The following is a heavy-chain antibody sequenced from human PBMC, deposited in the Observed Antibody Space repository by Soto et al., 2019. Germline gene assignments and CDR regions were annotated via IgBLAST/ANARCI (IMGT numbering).Heavy chain of an antibody. CDR1: GGSISSYY. D-gene: IGHD3-3*01. V-gene: IGHV4-59*12. J-gene: IGHJ6*02. CDR2: IYYSGST. CDR3: ARDMGSDDFWSGYYHSYGMDV. Sequence: SETLSLTCTVSGGSISSYYWSWIRQPPGKGLEWIGYIYYSGSTNYNPSLKSRVTISVDTSKNQFSLKLSSVTAADTALYYCARDMGSDDFWSGYYHSYGMDVWGQGTTVTVSS.